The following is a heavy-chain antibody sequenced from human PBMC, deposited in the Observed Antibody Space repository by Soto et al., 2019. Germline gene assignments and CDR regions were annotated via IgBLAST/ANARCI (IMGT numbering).Heavy chain of an antibody. CDR2: INAGNGNT. D-gene: IGHD6-19*01. V-gene: IGHV1-3*01. CDR3: ARAVAVAPNFDY. CDR1: GYTFTGYA. Sequence: ASVKVSCKASGYTFTGYAMHWVRQAPGQRLEWMGWINAGNGNTKYSQKFQGRVTITRDTSASAAYMELSGLSSEDTAVYYCARAVAVAPNFDYWGQGTLVTVSS. J-gene: IGHJ4*02.